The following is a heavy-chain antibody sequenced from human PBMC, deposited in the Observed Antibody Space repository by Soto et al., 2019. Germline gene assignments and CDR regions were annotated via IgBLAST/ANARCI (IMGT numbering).Heavy chain of an antibody. CDR3: ARPTVSSGYYYADAFDI. V-gene: IGHV3-23*01. Sequence: PVGSLRLSCSASGFIFSNYAMSWVRQAPGKGLEWVSAISGSGISTYYADSVKGQVTISADKSISTAYLQWSSLKASDTAMYYCARPTVSSGYYYADAFDIWGQGTMVTVSS. CDR1: GFIFSNYA. J-gene: IGHJ3*02. CDR2: ISGSGIST. D-gene: IGHD3-22*01.